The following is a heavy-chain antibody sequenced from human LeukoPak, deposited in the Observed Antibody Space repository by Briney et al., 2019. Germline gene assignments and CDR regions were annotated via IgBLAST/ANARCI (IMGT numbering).Heavy chain of an antibody. Sequence: SETLSLTCSVSGDSVSRSDSYWDWIRQPPGKGLEWIGTIYHSGRTYYSPSLKSRVTMSVDPSNNQFSLNLRSVTAADTAVYYCARRRYYDGSGYLEWGQGTLLSVSS. D-gene: IGHD3-22*01. CDR1: GDSVSRSDSY. CDR3: ARRRYYDGSGYLE. V-gene: IGHV4-39*01. J-gene: IGHJ1*01. CDR2: IYHSGRT.